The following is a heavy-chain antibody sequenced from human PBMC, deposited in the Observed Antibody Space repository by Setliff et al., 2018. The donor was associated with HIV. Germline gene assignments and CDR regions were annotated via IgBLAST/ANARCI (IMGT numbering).Heavy chain of an antibody. V-gene: IGHV1-18*01. Sequence: ASVKVSCKASGYTFTSYGISWVRQAPGQGLEWMGWISAYNGNTNYAQKLQGRATMTTDTSTSTAYMELRSLRSDDTAVYYCARYCSGGSCPGRFDPWGQGTLVTVSS. CDR1: GYTFTSYG. CDR2: ISAYNGNT. J-gene: IGHJ5*02. D-gene: IGHD2-15*01. CDR3: ARYCSGGSCPGRFDP.